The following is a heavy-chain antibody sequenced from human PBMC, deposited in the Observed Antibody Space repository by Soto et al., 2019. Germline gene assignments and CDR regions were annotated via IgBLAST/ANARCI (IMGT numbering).Heavy chain of an antibody. Sequence: SVKGSCKASGGTFSSYAISWVRQAPGQGLEWMGGIIPIFGTANYAQKFQGRVTITADKSTSTAYMELSSLRSDDTAVYYCARSSPCDIYAITPVDVWGQRTLVIVSS. V-gene: IGHV1-69*06. CDR3: ARSSPCDIYAITPVDV. CDR2: IIPIFGTA. J-gene: IGHJ4*02. D-gene: IGHD3-9*01. CDR1: GGTFSSYA.